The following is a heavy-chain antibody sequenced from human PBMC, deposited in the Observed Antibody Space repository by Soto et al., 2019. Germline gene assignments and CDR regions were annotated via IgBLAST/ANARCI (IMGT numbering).Heavy chain of an antibody. J-gene: IGHJ4*02. Sequence: QVQLVQSGAEVKKPGASVKVSCKASGYTFTSYGISWVRQAPGQGLEWMGWISAYNGNTNYAQKLQGRVTKTTDTTTYPAYMVLRSLRCDCTALYYCARGTTRETGNYWGQGTLVTFSS. CDR2: ISAYNGNT. V-gene: IGHV1-18*01. CDR3: ARGTTRETGNY. D-gene: IGHD4-17*01. CDR1: GYTFTSYG.